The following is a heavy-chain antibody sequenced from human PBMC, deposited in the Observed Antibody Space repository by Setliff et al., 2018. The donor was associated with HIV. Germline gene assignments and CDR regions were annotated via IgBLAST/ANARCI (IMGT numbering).Heavy chain of an antibody. Sequence: GGSLRLSCAASGFSISTKALHWVRQAPGKGLEWVALISYDGGLKFYADSVQGRFTISRDNSKNTLYLQMNSLRDEDTAIYYCASPHNSPSRPFDFWGQGTLVTVSS. V-gene: IGHV3-30*07. D-gene: IGHD2-21*01. CDR1: GFSISTKA. J-gene: IGHJ4*02. CDR3: ASPHNSPSRPFDF. CDR2: ISYDGGLK.